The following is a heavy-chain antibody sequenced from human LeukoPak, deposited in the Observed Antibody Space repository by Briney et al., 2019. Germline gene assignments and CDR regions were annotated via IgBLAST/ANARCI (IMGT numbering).Heavy chain of an antibody. Sequence: PGGSLRLSCAASGFTFISYDTNWVRQAPGKGLEWVSYISGSGGSIYYTDSVKGRFTISRDNAKNSLFLQMNSLRAEDTAVYYCAKDREGLSSGYDLEYFDYWGQGTLVTVSS. V-gene: IGHV3-48*03. D-gene: IGHD5-12*01. CDR3: AKDREGLSSGYDLEYFDY. CDR2: ISGSGGSI. CDR1: GFTFISYD. J-gene: IGHJ4*02.